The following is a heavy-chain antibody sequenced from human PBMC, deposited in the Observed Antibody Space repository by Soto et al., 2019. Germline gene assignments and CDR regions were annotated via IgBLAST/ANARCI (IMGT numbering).Heavy chain of an antibody. D-gene: IGHD1-26*01. CDR1: RYTFTSYY. CDR3: ARDWELGF. J-gene: IGHJ4*02. Sequence: GASVKASCKASRYTFTSYYVQWVRQVPGQGLEWMGMNSPSGDSTGYAQKFQGRVTVTRDTSTSKVYMELSSLKSEDTAVYYCARDWELGFWGQGTLVTVSS. V-gene: IGHV1-46*01. CDR2: NSPSGDST.